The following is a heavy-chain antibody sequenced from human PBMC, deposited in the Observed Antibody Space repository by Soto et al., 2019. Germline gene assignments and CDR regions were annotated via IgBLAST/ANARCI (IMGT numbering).Heavy chain of an antibody. J-gene: IGHJ4*02. CDR1: GGTFSSYT. CDR2: IIPILGIA. D-gene: IGHD2-2*01. CDR3: ARGFYCSSTSCSFTYYYGSGRDYSLDY. Sequence: ASVKVSCKASGGTFSSYTISWVRQAPGQGLEWMGRIIPILGIANYAQKFQGRVTITADKSTSTAYMELSSLRSEDTAVYYCARGFYCSSTSCSFTYYYGSGRDYSLDYWGQGTLVTVSS. V-gene: IGHV1-69*02.